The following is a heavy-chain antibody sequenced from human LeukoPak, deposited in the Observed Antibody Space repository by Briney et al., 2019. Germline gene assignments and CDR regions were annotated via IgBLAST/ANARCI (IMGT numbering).Heavy chain of an antibody. CDR2: IDHSGST. V-gene: IGHV4-39*07. J-gene: IGHJ4*02. CDR3: ARGVRIAVAAPHLNY. CDR1: GGSIIGSSHY. Sequence: SETLSLTCTVSGGSIIGSSHYCGWIRQPPGKGLEWIGEIDHSGSTNYNPSLKSRVTISVDTSKNQFSLNLSSVTAADTAVYFCARGVRIAVAAPHLNYWGQGTLVTVSS. D-gene: IGHD6-19*01.